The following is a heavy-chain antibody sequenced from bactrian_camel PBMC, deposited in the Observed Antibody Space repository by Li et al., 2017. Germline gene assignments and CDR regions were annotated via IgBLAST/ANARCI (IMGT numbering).Heavy chain of an antibody. CDR3: KGVRLCGDSDIETV. D-gene: IGHD3*01. V-gene: IGHV3S53*01. CDR1: GSTGSNYC. CDR2: IDYDGTQ. J-gene: IGHJ4*01. Sequence: HVQLVESGGGSVQAGGSMRLSCTVPGSTGSNYCMGYFREAPGHEREEVASIDYDGTQKYADSVKGRFTASQGAKNTVYLQMNSLTPEDTGLYRCKGVRLCGDSDIETVWSQGTQVTVS.